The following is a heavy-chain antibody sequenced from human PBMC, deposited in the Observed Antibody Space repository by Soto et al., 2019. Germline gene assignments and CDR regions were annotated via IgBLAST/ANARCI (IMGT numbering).Heavy chain of an antibody. CDR3: AKGRPGVAADPDY. Sequence: PGGSLRLSCAASGFTFSDFAMAWVRQAPGKGLEWVSSASGSGSGTYYADSVKGRFTISRDNSKNTLFLHMTNLRAGDTALYFCAKGRPGVAADPDYWGQGTLVTVSS. CDR2: ASGSGSGT. D-gene: IGHD2-21*01. CDR1: GFTFSDFA. V-gene: IGHV3-23*01. J-gene: IGHJ4*02.